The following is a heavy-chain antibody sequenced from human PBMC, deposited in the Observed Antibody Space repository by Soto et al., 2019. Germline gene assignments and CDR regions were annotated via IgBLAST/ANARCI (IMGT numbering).Heavy chain of an antibody. Sequence: EVQLVESGGGLVLPGGSLRLSCAASGFTFSSYSMNWVRQAPGKGLEWVSYISSSSSTIYYADSVKGRFTISRDNAKNSLYLQMNSLRDEDTAVYYCARGRRYYDSSGSFDYWGQGTLVTVSS. J-gene: IGHJ4*02. CDR2: ISSSSSTI. V-gene: IGHV3-48*02. CDR1: GFTFSSYS. D-gene: IGHD3-22*01. CDR3: ARGRRYYDSSGSFDY.